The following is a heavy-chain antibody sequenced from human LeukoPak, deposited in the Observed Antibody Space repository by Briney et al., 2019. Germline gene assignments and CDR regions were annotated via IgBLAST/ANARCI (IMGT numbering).Heavy chain of an antibody. CDR1: GFTFATYA. J-gene: IGHJ4*02. V-gene: IGHV3-23*01. Sequence: GGSLRLSCAASGFTFATYAMGWVRQAPGKGLEWVAALSGSGISTYYADSVKGRFTISRDNSENTLHLQMTGLKAEDTAFYFRAKGRGTGTYYYDYWGRGTLVTVSS. D-gene: IGHD3/OR15-3a*01. CDR2: LSGSGIST. CDR3: AKGRGTGTYYYDY.